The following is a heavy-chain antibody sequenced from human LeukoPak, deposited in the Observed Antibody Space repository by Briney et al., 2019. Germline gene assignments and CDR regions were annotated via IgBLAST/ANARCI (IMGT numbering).Heavy chain of an antibody. CDR2: IKSKTDGGTT. D-gene: IGHD3-10*01. CDR1: GFTFSNAW. CDR3: ARDYFTPSEATWFEAFDY. Sequence: GGSLRLSCAASGFTFSNAWMSWVRQAPGKGLEWVGRIKSKTDGGTTDYAAPVKGRFTISRDDSKNTLYLQMNSLRAEDTAAYYCARDYFTPSEATWFEAFDYWGQGTLVTVSS. V-gene: IGHV3-15*01. J-gene: IGHJ4*02.